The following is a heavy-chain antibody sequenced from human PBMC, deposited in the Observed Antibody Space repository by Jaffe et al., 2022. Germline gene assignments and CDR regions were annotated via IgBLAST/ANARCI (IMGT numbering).Heavy chain of an antibody. D-gene: IGHD4-17*01. V-gene: IGHV3-48*03. Sequence: EVQLVESGGGLVQPGGSLRLSCAASGFTFSSYEMNWVRQAPGKGLEWVSYISSSGSTIYYADSVKGRFTISRDNAKNSLYLQMNSLRAEDTAVYYCAREKDYGDYVQAFDIWGQGTMVTVSS. CDR2: ISSSGSTI. CDR3: AREKDYGDYVQAFDI. CDR1: GFTFSSYE. J-gene: IGHJ3*02.